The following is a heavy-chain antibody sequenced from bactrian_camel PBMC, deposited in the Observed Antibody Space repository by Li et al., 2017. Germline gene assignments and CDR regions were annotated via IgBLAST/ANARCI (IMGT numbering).Heavy chain of an antibody. CDR2: IGYDGTI. V-gene: IGHV3S53*01. J-gene: IGHJ4*01. CDR3: AADRSSNCYVGSWPWPSSFGY. D-gene: IGHD3*01. Sequence: HVQLVESEGGSVEAGGSLKLSCSASASYQSLSCIGWFRQAPGKEREGVAVIGYDGTIKYSDSVKGRFTISQDKGKETLFLQTDSLKPEDTAMYYCAADRSSNCYVGSWPWPSSFGYWGQGTQVTVS. CDR1: ASYQSLSC.